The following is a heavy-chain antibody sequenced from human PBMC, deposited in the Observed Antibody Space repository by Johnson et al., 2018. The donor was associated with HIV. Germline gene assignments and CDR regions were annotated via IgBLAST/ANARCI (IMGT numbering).Heavy chain of an antibody. CDR3: TKGRDSSGFGAFDI. CDR2: ISYDGSNK. CDR1: GFTFSTYG. D-gene: IGHD3-22*01. Sequence: QVQLVESGGGVVQPGRSPRLSCAASGFTFSTYGIHWVRQAPGKGLEWVAVISYDGSNKKYADSVKGRFTIFRDNSKNTLYLQMNSLRAEDTAVFYCTKGRDSSGFGAFDIWGQGTMVPVSS. V-gene: IGHV3-30*18. J-gene: IGHJ3*02.